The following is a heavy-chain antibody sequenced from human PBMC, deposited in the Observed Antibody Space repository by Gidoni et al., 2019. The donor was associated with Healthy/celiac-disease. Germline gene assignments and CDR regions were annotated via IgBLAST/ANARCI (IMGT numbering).Heavy chain of an antibody. J-gene: IGHJ4*02. Sequence: QVQLQQWGAGLLKPTETLSLTCAVYGGSFSGYYWSWIRQPPGKGLEWIGEINHSGSPNYNPSLKSRVTISVDTSKNQFSLKLSSVTAADTAVYYCASLFNFDWSPGDYWGQGTLVTVSS. D-gene: IGHD3-9*01. CDR1: GGSFSGYY. CDR2: INHSGSP. CDR3: ASLFNFDWSPGDY. V-gene: IGHV4-34*01.